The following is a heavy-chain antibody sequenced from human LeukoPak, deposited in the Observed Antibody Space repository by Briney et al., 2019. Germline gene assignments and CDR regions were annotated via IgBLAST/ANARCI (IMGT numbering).Heavy chain of an antibody. CDR2: ISSSSSYI. J-gene: IGHJ6*03. CDR1: GFTFSSYS. CDR3: ARDRRYDFWSGRSDYYYYMDV. D-gene: IGHD3-3*01. Sequence: GGSLRLSCAASGFTFSSYSMNWGRQAPGKGLEWVSSISSSSSYIYYADSVKGRFTISRDNAKNSLYLQMNSLRAEDTAVYYCARDRRYDFWSGRSDYYYYMDVWGKGTTVTVSS. V-gene: IGHV3-21*01.